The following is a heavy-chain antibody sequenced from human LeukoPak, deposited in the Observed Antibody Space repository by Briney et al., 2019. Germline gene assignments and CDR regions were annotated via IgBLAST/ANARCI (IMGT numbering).Heavy chain of an antibody. J-gene: IGHJ6*03. CDR2: IYTSGST. V-gene: IGHV4-61*02. CDR3: ARDGKLMVRGVTAYYYYYMDV. D-gene: IGHD3-10*01. Sequence: SQTLSLTCTVSGGSISSGSYYWSWIRQPAGKGLEWIGRIYTSGSTNYNPSLKSRVTISVDTSKNQFSLKLSSVTAADTAVYYCARDGKLMVRGVTAYYYYYMDVWGKGTTVTVSS. CDR1: GGSISSGSYY.